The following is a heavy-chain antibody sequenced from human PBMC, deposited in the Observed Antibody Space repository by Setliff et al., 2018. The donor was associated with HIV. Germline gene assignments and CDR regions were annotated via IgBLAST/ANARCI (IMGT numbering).Heavy chain of an antibody. CDR3: ASSLNGDSEPWYFDL. CDR2: LYVSGDT. V-gene: IGHV4-4*07. D-gene: IGHD4-17*01. Sequence: LSLTCYVTDDPISSYYWSWVRQPAGKGLEWIGRLYVSGDTNYNPSLKSRVTMSLDTSKKHFSLKLKSVTAADTAVYYCASSLNGDSEPWYFDLWGRGTLVTVSS. J-gene: IGHJ2*01. CDR1: DDPISSYY.